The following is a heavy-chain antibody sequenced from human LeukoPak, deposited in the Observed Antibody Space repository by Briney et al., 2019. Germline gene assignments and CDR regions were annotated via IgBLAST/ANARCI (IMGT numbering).Heavy chain of an antibody. CDR2: INHSGST. J-gene: IGHJ5*02. CDR3: ARGRLPRYYYGSGSRFDP. D-gene: IGHD3-10*01. Sequence: SETLSLTCAVYGGSFSGYYWSWIRQPPGKGLEWIGEINHSGSTNYNPSLKSRVTISVDTSKNQLSLKLSSVTAADTAVYYCARGRLPRYYYGSGSRFDPWGQGTLVTVSS. V-gene: IGHV4-34*01. CDR1: GGSFSGYY.